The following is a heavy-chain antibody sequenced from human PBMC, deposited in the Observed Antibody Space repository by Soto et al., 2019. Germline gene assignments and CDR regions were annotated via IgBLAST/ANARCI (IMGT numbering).Heavy chain of an antibody. V-gene: IGHV3-15*01. CDR2: IKSKTDGGTT. CDR3: TLALWSGYEIGGYYYYYYYMDV. Sequence: GGSLRLSCAASGFTFSNAWMSWVRQAPGKGLEWVGRIKSKTDGGTTDYAAPVKGRFTISRDDSKNTLYLQMNSLKTEDTAVYYCTLALWSGYEIGGYYYYYYYMDVWGKGTTVTVSS. D-gene: IGHD3-3*01. CDR1: GFTFSNAW. J-gene: IGHJ6*03.